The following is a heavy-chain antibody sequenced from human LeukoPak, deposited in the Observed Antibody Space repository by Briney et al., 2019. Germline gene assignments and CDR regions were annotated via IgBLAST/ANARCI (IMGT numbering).Heavy chain of an antibody. CDR2: INPNSGGT. CDR1: GYTFTGYY. V-gene: IGHV1-2*02. J-gene: IGHJ6*03. CDR3: ARDWGDGYNSYYYYKDV. Sequence: GASVTVSCKASGYTFTGYYMHWVRQAPGQGLEWMGWINPNSGGTNYAQKFQGRVTMTRDTSISTAYMELSRLRSDDTAVYYCARDWGDGYNSYYYYKDVWGKGTTVTVSS. D-gene: IGHD5-24*01.